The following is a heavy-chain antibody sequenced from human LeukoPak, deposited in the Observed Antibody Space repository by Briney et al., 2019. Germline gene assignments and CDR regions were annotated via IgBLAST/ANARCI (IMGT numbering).Heavy chain of an antibody. CDR3: ARSRGWSPIDY. D-gene: IGHD6-19*01. Sequence: SETLSLTCAVYGGSFSGYYWSWIRQPPGKGLEWIGEINHSGSTNYNPSLKSRVTISVDTSKNQSSLKLSSVTAADTAVYYCARSRGWSPIDYWGQGTLVTVSS. V-gene: IGHV4-34*01. CDR2: INHSGST. CDR1: GGSFSGYY. J-gene: IGHJ4*02.